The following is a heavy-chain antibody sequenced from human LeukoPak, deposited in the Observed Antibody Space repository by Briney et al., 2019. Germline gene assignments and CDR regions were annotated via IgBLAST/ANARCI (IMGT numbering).Heavy chain of an antibody. D-gene: IGHD5-18*01. CDR2: ISGSGVTT. Sequence: PGGSLRLSCAASGFTFSSYAMGWVRQAPGKGLDWVSAISGSGVTTHYADSVKGRFTISRDNSKNTLYLQMNSLRAEDTAVYYCARSADVDTLFDYWGQGTLVTVSS. CDR3: ARSADVDTLFDY. CDR1: GFTFSSYA. V-gene: IGHV3-23*01. J-gene: IGHJ4*02.